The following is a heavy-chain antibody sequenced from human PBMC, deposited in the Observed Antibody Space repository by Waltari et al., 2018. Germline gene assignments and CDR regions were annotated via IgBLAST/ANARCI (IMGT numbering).Heavy chain of an antibody. CDR3: ARRSITGAPNWFDP. CDR2: IYTSGST. CDR1: GGSISSGSYY. V-gene: IGHV4-61*02. J-gene: IGHJ5*02. D-gene: IGHD1-26*01. Sequence: QVQLQESGPGLVKPSQTLSLTCTVSGGSISSGSYYWSWIRQPAGKGLEWIGRIYTSGSTNYNPSLKSRVTISVDTSKNQFSLKLSSVTAADTAVYYCARRSITGAPNWFDPWGQGTLVTVSS.